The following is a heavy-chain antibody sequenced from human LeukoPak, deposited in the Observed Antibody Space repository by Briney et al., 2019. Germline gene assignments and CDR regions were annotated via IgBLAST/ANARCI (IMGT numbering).Heavy chain of an antibody. V-gene: IGHV3-21*01. CDR3: ARLNYDILTGYYKAFDY. CDR1: GFTFSSYS. D-gene: IGHD3-9*01. J-gene: IGHJ4*02. Sequence: GGSLRLSCAASGFTFSSYSMNWVRRAPGKGLEWVSSISSSSSYIYYADSVKGRFTISRDNAKNSLYLQMNSLRAVDTAVYYCARLNYDILTGYYKAFDYWGQGTLVTVSS. CDR2: ISSSSSYI.